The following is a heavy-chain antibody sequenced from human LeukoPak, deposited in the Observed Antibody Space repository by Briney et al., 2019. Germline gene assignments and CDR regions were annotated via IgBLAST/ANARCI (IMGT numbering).Heavy chain of an antibody. CDR2: IRSKANNYAT. CDR3: IRSTSLYYYMDV. J-gene: IGHJ6*03. CDR1: GFTFSSYA. V-gene: IGHV3-73*01. Sequence: GGSLRLSCAASGFTFSSYAMHWVRQASGKGLEWVGHIRSKANNYATSYAASVKGRFTISRDDSKNTAYLQMNSLKTEDTAVYYCIRSTSLYYYMDVWGKGTTVTVSS. D-gene: IGHD2-2*01.